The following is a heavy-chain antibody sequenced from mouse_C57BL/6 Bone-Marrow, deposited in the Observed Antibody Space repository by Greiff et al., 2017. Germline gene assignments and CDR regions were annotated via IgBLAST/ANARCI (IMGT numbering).Heavy chain of an antibody. CDR3: TTVLYPYYFDY. CDR1: GFNIQDDY. D-gene: IGHD2-12*01. Sequence: VQLQQSGAELVRPGASVKLSCTASGFNIQDDYMHWVKQRPEQGLEWIGWIDPENGDTEYDSKFQGKATITADTSSTTAYLQLSSLTSEDTAVYYCTTVLYPYYFDYWGQGTTLTVSS. CDR2: IDPENGDT. J-gene: IGHJ2*01. V-gene: IGHV14-4*01.